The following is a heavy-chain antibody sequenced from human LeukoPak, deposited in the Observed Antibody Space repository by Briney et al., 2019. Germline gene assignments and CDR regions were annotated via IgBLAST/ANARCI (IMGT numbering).Heavy chain of an antibody. CDR2: FDPEDGET. CDR3: ATVAISGSASLGGFDP. CDR1: GGTFNSYA. Sequence: GASVKVSCKASGGTFNSYAISWVRQAPGKGLEWMGGFDPEDGETIYAQKFQGRVTMTEDTSTDTAYMELSSLRSEDTAVYYCATVAISGSASLGGFDPWGQGTLVTVSS. D-gene: IGHD3-10*01. V-gene: IGHV1-24*01. J-gene: IGHJ5*02.